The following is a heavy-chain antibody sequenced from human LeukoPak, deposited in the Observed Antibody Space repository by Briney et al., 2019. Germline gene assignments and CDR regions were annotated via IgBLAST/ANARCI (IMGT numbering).Heavy chain of an antibody. D-gene: IGHD3-3*01. CDR2: ISNSNSYI. V-gene: IGHV3-21*01. CDR3: ARAYYDFWSGYSNYMGV. CDR1: GFTFSSYS. Sequence: GGSLRLSCAASGFTFSSYSMNWVRQAPGKGLEWVSSISNSNSYIYYADSVNGRFTISRDNANNSLYLKMNRLRAEDTAVYYCARAYYDFWSGYSNYMGVWGKGTTVTVSS. J-gene: IGHJ6*03.